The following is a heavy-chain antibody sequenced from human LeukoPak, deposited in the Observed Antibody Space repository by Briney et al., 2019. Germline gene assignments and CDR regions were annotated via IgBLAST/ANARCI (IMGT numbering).Heavy chain of an antibody. J-gene: IGHJ4*02. Sequence: GGSLRLSCAASGFTFSSYWMSWVRQAPGKGLEWVANIKQDGSEKYYVDSVKGRFTISRDNAKNSLYLQMNSLRAEDTAVYYCARVYTYYYDSSGYRRFDYWGQGTLVAVSS. D-gene: IGHD3-22*01. CDR3: ARVYTYYYDSSGYRRFDY. CDR1: GFTFSSYW. CDR2: IKQDGSEK. V-gene: IGHV3-7*01.